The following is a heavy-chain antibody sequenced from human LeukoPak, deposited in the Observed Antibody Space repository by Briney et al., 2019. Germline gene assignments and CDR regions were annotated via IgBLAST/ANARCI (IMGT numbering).Heavy chain of an antibody. D-gene: IGHD3-10*01. CDR1: GFTFSSYA. CDR3: AKVVWFGELAYYFDY. Sequence: GGSLRLSCAASGFTFSSYAMSWVRQAPGKGLEWVSAISGSGGSTYYADSVKGRFTISRDNSKNTLYLQMNSLRAEDTAVYYCAKVVWFGELAYYFDYWGPGTLVTVSS. CDR2: ISGSGGST. J-gene: IGHJ4*02. V-gene: IGHV3-23*01.